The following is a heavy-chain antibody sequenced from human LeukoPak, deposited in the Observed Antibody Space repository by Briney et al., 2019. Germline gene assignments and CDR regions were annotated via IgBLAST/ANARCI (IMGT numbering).Heavy chain of an antibody. V-gene: IGHV1-8*01. CDR3: ARGRYGSGSYPEFDP. J-gene: IGHJ5*02. CDR1: GYTFTSYD. Sequence: ASVKVSCKASGYTFTSYDINWVRQATGQGLEWMGWMNPNSGNTGYAQRFQGRVTMTRNTSISTAYMELSSLRSEDTAVYYCARGRYGSGSYPEFDPWGQGTLVTVSS. CDR2: MNPNSGNT. D-gene: IGHD3-10*01.